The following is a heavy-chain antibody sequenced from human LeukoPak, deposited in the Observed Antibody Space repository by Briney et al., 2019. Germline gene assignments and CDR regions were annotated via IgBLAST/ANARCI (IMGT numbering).Heavy chain of an antibody. J-gene: IGHJ5*02. CDR1: GGSFSGYY. D-gene: IGHD6-13*01. Sequence: PSETLSLTCAVYGGSFSGYYWSWIRQPPGKGLEWIREINHSGSTNYNPSLKSRVTISVDTSKNQFSLKLSSVTAADTAVYYCARGQRGSWGNWFDPWGQGTLVTVSS. CDR3: ARGQRGSWGNWFDP. CDR2: INHSGST. V-gene: IGHV4-34*01.